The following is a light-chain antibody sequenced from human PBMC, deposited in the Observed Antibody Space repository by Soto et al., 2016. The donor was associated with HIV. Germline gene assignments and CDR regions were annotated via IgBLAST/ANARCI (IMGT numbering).Light chain of an antibody. Sequence: SYVLTQSPSVSVAPGKTARITCGGNNIGSKSVHWYQQKPGQAPVLVVYDDTDRPSGIPERFSGSNSGTTATLTINRVEAGDEADYYCQVWDSSGDHEVFGNGTKVT. V-gene: IGLV3-21*03. J-gene: IGLJ1*01. CDR1: NIGSKS. CDR2: DDT. CDR3: QVWDSSGDHEV.